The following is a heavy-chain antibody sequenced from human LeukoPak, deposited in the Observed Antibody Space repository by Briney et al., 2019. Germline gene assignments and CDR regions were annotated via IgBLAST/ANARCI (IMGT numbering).Heavy chain of an antibody. J-gene: IGHJ5*02. V-gene: IGHV4-34*01. Sequence: SETLSLTCAVYGGSFSGYYWSWIRQPPGKGLEWIGEINHSGSTNYNPSLKSRVTISVDTSKNQFSLKLSSVTAADTAVYYCARARGDFWSGHYSNWFDPWGQGTLVTVSS. CDR1: GGSFSGYY. CDR2: INHSGST. CDR3: ARARGDFWSGHYSNWFDP. D-gene: IGHD3-3*01.